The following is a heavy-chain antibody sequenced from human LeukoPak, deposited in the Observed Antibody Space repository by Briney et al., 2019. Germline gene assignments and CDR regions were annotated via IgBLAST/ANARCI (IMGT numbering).Heavy chain of an antibody. Sequence: GASVKVSCKASGGTFSSYTISWVRQAPGQGLEWMGRIIPILGIANYAQKFQGRVTITAYKSTSTAYMELSSLRSEDTAVYYCARASTLATIPTLDYWGQGTLVTVSS. J-gene: IGHJ4*02. CDR2: IIPILGIA. CDR3: ARASTLATIPTLDY. V-gene: IGHV1-69*02. D-gene: IGHD5-24*01. CDR1: GGTFSSYT.